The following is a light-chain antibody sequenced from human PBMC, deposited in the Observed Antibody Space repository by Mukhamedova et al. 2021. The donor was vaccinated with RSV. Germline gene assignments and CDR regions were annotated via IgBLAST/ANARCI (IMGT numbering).Light chain of an antibody. V-gene: IGKV3-15*01. J-gene: IGKJ2*03. Sequence: GERATLPCRASQSVSSNLAWYQQKPGQAPRLLIYGASTRATGIPARFSGSGSGTEFTLTISSLQSEDFAVYYCQQYNNWPPYSFG. CDR3: QQYNNWPPYS. CDR1: QSVSSN. CDR2: GAS.